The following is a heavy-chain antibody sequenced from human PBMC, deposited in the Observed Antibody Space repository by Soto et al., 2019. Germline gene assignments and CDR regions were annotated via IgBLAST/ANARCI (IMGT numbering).Heavy chain of an antibody. CDR1: GGSVSSGSYY. J-gene: IGHJ4*02. D-gene: IGHD3-22*01. V-gene: IGHV4-61*01. CDR3: ARGNYDSSGYYFLARGHSPDY. CDR2: IYYSGST. Sequence: QVQLQESGPGLVKPSETLSLTCTVSGGSVSSGSYYWSWIRQPPGKGLEWIGYIYYSGSTNYNPSLKSRVTISVDTSKNQFSLKLSSVTAADTAVSYCARGNYDSSGYYFLARGHSPDYWGQGTLVTVSS.